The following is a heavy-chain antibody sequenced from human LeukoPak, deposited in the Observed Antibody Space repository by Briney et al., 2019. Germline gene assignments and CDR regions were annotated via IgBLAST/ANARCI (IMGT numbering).Heavy chain of an antibody. CDR1: GGSISSGDYY. CDR2: IYYSGST. D-gene: IGHD5-24*01. Sequence: SETLSLTCTVSGGSISSGDYYWSWIRQHPGKGLEWIGYIYYSGSTYYNPSLKSRVTFSVDTSNNQFSLKLSSVTAADTAVYYCARNGRLQSVDYWGPGTLVTVSS. CDR3: ARNGRLQSVDY. J-gene: IGHJ4*02. V-gene: IGHV4-61*08.